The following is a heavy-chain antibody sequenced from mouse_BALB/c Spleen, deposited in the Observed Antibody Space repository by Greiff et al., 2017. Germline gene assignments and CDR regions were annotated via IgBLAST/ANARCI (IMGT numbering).Heavy chain of an antibody. CDR3: TREGNYVGTWFAY. CDR2: INPSNGRT. Sequence: QVQLQQPGAELVKPGASVKLSCKASGYTFTSYWMHWVKQRPGQGLEWIGEINPSNGRTNYNEKFKSKATLTVDKSSSTAYMQLSSLTSEDSAVYYCTREGNYVGTWFAYWGQGTLVTVSA. D-gene: IGHD2-1*01. CDR1: GYTFTSYW. V-gene: IGHV1S81*02. J-gene: IGHJ3*01.